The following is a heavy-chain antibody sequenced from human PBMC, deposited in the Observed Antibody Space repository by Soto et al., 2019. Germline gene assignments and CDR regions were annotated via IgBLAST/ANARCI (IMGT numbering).Heavy chain of an antibody. CDR3: ARGVTSTRWFDP. Sequence: SETLSLTCTVSGGSTDSGSYFWSWIRQHPQKGLEWIGYIYSSGNTYYNPFFRSRVSISPDTSRNQFSLKLHSVTAADTAVYYCARGVTSTRWFDPWGQGFLVTVSS. J-gene: IGHJ5*02. CDR2: IYSSGNT. CDR1: GGSTDSGSYF. D-gene: IGHD3-10*01. V-gene: IGHV4-31*03.